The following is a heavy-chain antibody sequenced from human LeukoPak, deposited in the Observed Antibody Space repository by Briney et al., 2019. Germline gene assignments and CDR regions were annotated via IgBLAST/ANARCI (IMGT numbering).Heavy chain of an antibody. CDR1: VYTFTSHY. CDR2: INPSGGFT. Sequence: ASVKVSCKASVYTFTSHYMHWVRQAPGQGLEWMGVINPSGGFTSYAQKLQDRATLTRDTSTTTVYMQLSSLRSEDTAVYYCARGRNTIFGVGGIGYGMDVWGQGTTVTVSS. D-gene: IGHD3-3*01. CDR3: ARGRNTIFGVGGIGYGMDV. J-gene: IGHJ6*02. V-gene: IGHV1-46*01.